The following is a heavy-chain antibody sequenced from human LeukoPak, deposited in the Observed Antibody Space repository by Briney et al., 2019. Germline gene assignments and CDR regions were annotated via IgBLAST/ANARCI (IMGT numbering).Heavy chain of an antibody. CDR1: GFTFSSYG. CDR3: ARGSDGYKYYFDY. J-gene: IGHJ4*02. D-gene: IGHD5-24*01. Sequence: GRSLRLSCAASGFTFSSYGMHWVRQAPGKGLEWVAVIWYDGSNKYYADSVKGRFTISRDNFKNTLYLQMNSLRAEDTAVYYCARGSDGYKYYFDYWGQGTLVTVSS. CDR2: IWYDGSNK. V-gene: IGHV3-33*01.